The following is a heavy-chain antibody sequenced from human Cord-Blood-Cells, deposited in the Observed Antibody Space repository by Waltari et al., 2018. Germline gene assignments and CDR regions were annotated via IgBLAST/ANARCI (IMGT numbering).Heavy chain of an antibody. J-gene: IGHJ6*02. V-gene: IGHV1-69*06. CDR2: IITIFGTA. D-gene: IGHD3-3*02. Sequence: QVQLVQSGAEVKKPGSSVKVSCKASGGTFSSYAISWVRQAPGQGLEWMGGIITIFGTANYAQNVQGRGTITADKSTSTAYMELSSLRSEDTAVYYCARNHFWSGYPYYYYGMDVWGQGTTVTVSS. CDR1: GGTFSSYA. CDR3: ARNHFWSGYPYYYYGMDV.